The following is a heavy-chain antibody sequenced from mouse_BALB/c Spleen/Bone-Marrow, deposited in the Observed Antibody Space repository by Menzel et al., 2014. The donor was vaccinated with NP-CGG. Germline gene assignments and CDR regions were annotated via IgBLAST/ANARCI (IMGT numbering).Heavy chain of an antibody. D-gene: IGHD2-1*01. CDR3: AREKIYGNYLWYFDV. J-gene: IGHJ1*01. V-gene: IGHV1S130*01. Sequence: VQLQQSGSVLVRPGASVKLSCKASGYTFXSSWMHWAKQRPGQGLEWIGEIHPNSGNTNYNEKFKGKATLTVDTSSSTAYVDLSSLTSEDSAVYYCAREKIYGNYLWYFDVWGAGTTVTVSS. CDR1: GYTFXSSW. CDR2: IHPNSGNT.